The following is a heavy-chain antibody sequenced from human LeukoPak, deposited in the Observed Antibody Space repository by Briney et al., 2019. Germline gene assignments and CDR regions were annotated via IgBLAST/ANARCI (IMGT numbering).Heavy chain of an antibody. Sequence: GGSLRLSCAASGFTFSSYAMHWVRQAPGKGLEWVAVISYDGSNKYYADSVKGRFTISRDNSKNTLYLQMNSLRAEDTAVYYCARDLMGSSGYYLYYFDYWGQGTLVTVSS. CDR1: GFTFSSYA. V-gene: IGHV3-30-3*01. CDR2: ISYDGSNK. CDR3: ARDLMGSSGYYLYYFDY. D-gene: IGHD3-22*01. J-gene: IGHJ4*02.